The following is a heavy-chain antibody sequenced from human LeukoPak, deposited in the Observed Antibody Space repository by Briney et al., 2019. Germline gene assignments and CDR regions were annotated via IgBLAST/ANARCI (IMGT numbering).Heavy chain of an antibody. D-gene: IGHD6-13*01. CDR3: ARDGHGRQQLAGSFDY. CDR2: IDPNSGDT. J-gene: IGHJ4*02. Sequence: ASVKVSCETSGYTFTGYGYYIHWVRQAPGQGLEWMGCIDPNSGDTDYAQKFQGRVTLTRDTSISTAYMELSRLRSDDTAVYYCARDGHGRQQLAGSFDYWGQGTLVTVSS. V-gene: IGHV1-2*02. CDR1: GYTFTGYGYY.